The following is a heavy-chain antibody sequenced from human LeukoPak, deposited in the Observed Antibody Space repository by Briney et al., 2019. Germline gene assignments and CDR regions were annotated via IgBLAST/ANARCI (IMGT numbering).Heavy chain of an antibody. CDR2: LSGSGDST. Sequence: PGGSLRLSCAASGFTFSSYAMSWVRQAPGKGLEWVSVLSGSGDSTYYAHTVKGRLTISRDNSKNILYLQMNSLRAEDTAVYYCAKGKSCSCYSGLGHWGQGTLVSVSS. V-gene: IGHV3-23*01. CDR1: GFTFSSYA. J-gene: IGHJ4*02. D-gene: IGHD2-15*01. CDR3: AKGKSCSCYSGLGH.